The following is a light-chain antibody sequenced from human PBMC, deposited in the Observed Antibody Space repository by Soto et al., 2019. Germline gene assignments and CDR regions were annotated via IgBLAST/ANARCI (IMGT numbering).Light chain of an antibody. V-gene: IGKV1-39*01. CDR1: QSISSY. Sequence: DIQMTQSPSSRSASVGDRVTITCRASQSISSYLNWYQQKPGKAPKLLIYAASSLQSGVPSRFSGSGSGTDFSLTISSLQPEDFATYYCQQSYSTPQTFGQGTKVDIK. CDR3: QQSYSTPQT. CDR2: AAS. J-gene: IGKJ1*01.